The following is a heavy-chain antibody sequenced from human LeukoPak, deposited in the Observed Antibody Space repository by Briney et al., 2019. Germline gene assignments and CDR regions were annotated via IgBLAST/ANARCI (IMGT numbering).Heavy chain of an antibody. D-gene: IGHD3-22*01. CDR2: IYYSGST. CDR1: GGSISSGDYY. V-gene: IGHV4-61*08. CDR3: ARVNRGAHDSSGYYYVFDY. J-gene: IGHJ4*02. Sequence: PSQTLSLTCTVSGGSISSGDYYWSWIRQPPGKGLEWIGYIYYSGSTNYNPSLKSRVTVSVDTSKNQFSLKLSSVTAADTAVYYCARVNRGAHDSSGYYYVFDYWGQGTLVTVSS.